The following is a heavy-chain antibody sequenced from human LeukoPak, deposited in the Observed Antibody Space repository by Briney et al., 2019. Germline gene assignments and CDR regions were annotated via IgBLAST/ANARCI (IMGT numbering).Heavy chain of an antibody. CDR3: ARDPNVLGITPYYFDY. V-gene: IGHV3-21*01. Sequence: PGGSLRLSCAASGFTFSDYTMTWVRQAPGKGLEWVASISSDSSYIDYADSVKGRFTISRDNAKNSLFLKTDTLRGDDTGIYYCARDPNVLGITPYYFDYWGQGTLVTVSS. J-gene: IGHJ4*02. CDR2: ISSDSSYI. D-gene: IGHD3-10*02. CDR1: GFTFSDYT.